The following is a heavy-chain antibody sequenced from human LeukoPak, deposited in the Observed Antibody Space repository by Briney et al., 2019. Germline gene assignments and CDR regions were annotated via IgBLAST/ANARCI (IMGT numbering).Heavy chain of an antibody. D-gene: IGHD6-19*01. V-gene: IGHV3-23*01. J-gene: IGHJ6*03. Sequence: GGSLRLSCAASGFTFSSYGMSWVRQAPGKGLEWVSAISGSGGSTYYADSVKGRFTISRDNSKNTLYLQMNSLGAEDTAVYYCAKDGNSSGWYRFAYYYYYMDVWGKGTTVTISS. CDR3: AKDGNSSGWYRFAYYYYYMDV. CDR1: GFTFSSYG. CDR2: ISGSGGST.